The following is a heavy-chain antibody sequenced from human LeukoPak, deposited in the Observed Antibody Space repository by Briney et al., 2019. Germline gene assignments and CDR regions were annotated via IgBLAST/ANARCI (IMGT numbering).Heavy chain of an antibody. Sequence: SETLSLTCAVYGGSFSGYYWSWIRQPPGKGLEWIGEINHSGSTNYNPSLKSRVTVSVDTSKNQFSLKLSSVTAADTAVYYCARGLGYCSGGSCYPYDYWGQGTLVTVS. D-gene: IGHD2-15*01. CDR3: ARGLGYCSGGSCYPYDY. V-gene: IGHV4-34*01. CDR1: GGSFSGYY. J-gene: IGHJ4*02. CDR2: INHSGST.